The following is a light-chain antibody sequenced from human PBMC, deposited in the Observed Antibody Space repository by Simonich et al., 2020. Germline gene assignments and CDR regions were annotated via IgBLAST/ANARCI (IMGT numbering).Light chain of an antibody. CDR3: QQYYSTPT. CDR2: CAS. V-gene: IGKV4-1*01. Sequence: DIVMTQSPASLAVSLGERATINCKSRQSVLYSSNNKNYLAWYQQKPGQPPKLLIYCASTRESGVPDRFSGSGSGTDFTLTISSLQAEDVAVYYCQQYYSTPTFGQGTKLEIK. J-gene: IGKJ2*01. CDR1: QSVLYSSNNKNY.